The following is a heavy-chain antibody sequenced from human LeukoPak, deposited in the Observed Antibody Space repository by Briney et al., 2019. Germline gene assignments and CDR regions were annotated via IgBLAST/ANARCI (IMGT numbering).Heavy chain of an antibody. J-gene: IGHJ6*03. CDR1: GFTFSSCG. Sequence: PGGSLRLSCAASGFTFSSCGMHWVRQAPGKGLEWVAVIWYDGSNKYYADSVKGRFTISRDNSKNTLYLQMNSLRAEDTAVYCCAKQDRRRGLTDYYYYMDVWGKGTTVTVSS. V-gene: IGHV3-30*02. CDR3: AKQDRRRGLTDYYYYMDV. D-gene: IGHD6-25*01. CDR2: IWYDGSNK.